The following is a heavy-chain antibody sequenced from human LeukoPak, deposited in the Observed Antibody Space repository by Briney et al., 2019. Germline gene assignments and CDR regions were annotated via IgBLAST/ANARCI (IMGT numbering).Heavy chain of an antibody. J-gene: IGHJ2*01. Sequence: GGSLRLSCAASGFSVSSNYMSWVRQAPGKGMEWVSVIYSGGSTYYADSVKGRFTISRDNSKNTLYLQMNSLRAEDTAVYYCARGSNPYWYFDLWGRGTLSLSPQ. V-gene: IGHV3-53*01. CDR3: ARGSNPYWYFDL. CDR1: GFSVSSNY. D-gene: IGHD1-14*01. CDR2: IYSGGST.